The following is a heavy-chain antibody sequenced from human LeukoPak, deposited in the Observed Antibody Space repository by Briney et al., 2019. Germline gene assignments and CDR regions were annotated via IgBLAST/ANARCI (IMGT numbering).Heavy chain of an antibody. CDR1: GFTFSSHW. CDR2: IKQDGSEK. Sequence: GGSLRLSCAASGFTFSSHWMSWVRQAPGKGLEWVANIKQDGSEKYYVDSVKGRFTISRDNAKNSLYLQMNSLRAEDTAVYYCARQRVLISYYFDYWGQGTLVTVSS. D-gene: IGHD3-10*01. V-gene: IGHV3-7*01. CDR3: ARQRVLISYYFDY. J-gene: IGHJ4*02.